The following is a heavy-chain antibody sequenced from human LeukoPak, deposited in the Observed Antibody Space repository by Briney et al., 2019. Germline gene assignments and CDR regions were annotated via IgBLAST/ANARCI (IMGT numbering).Heavy chain of an antibody. CDR1: GFTFSSYA. CDR3: AKDYDRAAAAFNWFDP. Sequence: PGGSLRLSCAASGFTFSSYAMSWVRQAPGKGLEWVSAISGSGGSTYYADSVKGRFTISRDNSKNTLYLQTNSLRAEDTAVYYCAKDYDRAAAAFNWFDPWGQETLVTVSS. V-gene: IGHV3-23*01. D-gene: IGHD6-13*01. CDR2: ISGSGGST. J-gene: IGHJ5*02.